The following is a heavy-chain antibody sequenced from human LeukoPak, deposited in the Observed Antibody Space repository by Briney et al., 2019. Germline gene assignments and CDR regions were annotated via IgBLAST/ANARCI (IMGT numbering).Heavy chain of an antibody. CDR3: AKEGAESFPDAFDI. D-gene: IGHD3-10*01. CDR1: GGSISSYY. V-gene: IGHV4-4*07. CDR2: IYTSGST. Sequence: SETLSLTCTVSGGSISSYYWSWMRQPAGKGLEWIGRIYTSGSTNYNPSLKSRVTMSVDTSKNQFSLKLTSVTAADTAVYYCAKEGAESFPDAFDIWGQGTVITVSS. J-gene: IGHJ3*02.